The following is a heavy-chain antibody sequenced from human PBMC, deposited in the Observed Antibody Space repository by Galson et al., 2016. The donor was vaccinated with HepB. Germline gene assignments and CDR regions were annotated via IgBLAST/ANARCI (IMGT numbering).Heavy chain of an antibody. V-gene: IGHV3-21*01. D-gene: IGHD1-14*01. CDR1: GFPFSQYN. CDR3: VRETLRGTRFDN. J-gene: IGHJ4*02. Sequence: SLRLSCAASGFPFSQYNMNWVRQAPGKGLKWVSFISSSSSYIYYVDSVKGRFTISRDNAKNSLYLQMDSLRAEDTAVYYCVRETLRGTRFDNWGQGTLVTVAS. CDR2: ISSSSSYI.